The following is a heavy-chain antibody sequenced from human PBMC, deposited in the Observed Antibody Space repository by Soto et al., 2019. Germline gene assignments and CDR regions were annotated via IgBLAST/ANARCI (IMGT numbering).Heavy chain of an antibody. D-gene: IGHD6-13*01. CDR3: ARRHSRRRIYYYYGMDV. V-gene: IGHV3-7*01. CDR2: IKQDGSEK. Sequence: PGGSLRLSCAASGFTFSSYWMSWVRQAPGKGLEWVANIKQDGSEKYYVDSVKGRFTISRDNAKNSLYLQMNSLRAEDTAVYYCARRHSRRRIYYYYGMDVWGQGTTVTVSS. J-gene: IGHJ6*02. CDR1: GFTFSSYW.